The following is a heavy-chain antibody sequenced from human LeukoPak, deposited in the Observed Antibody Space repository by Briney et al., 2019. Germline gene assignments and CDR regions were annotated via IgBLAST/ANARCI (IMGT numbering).Heavy chain of an antibody. V-gene: IGHV3-53*01. D-gene: IGHD2-8*01. CDR1: GFTVSTNY. J-gene: IGHJ4*02. CDR2: IYSGGTT. CDR3: AKGGNGYCTNGICSPRVVAAIDY. Sequence: PGGSLRLSCAASGFTVSTNYMTWVRQPPGKGLEWVSVIYSGGTTYYADSVKGRFTIYRDNSKNTLYLQMNSLRAEDTAVYYCAKGGNGYCTNGICSPRVVAAIDYWGQGTLVTVSS.